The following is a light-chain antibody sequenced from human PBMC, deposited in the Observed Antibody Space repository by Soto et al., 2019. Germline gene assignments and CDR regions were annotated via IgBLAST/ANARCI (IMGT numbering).Light chain of an antibody. CDR3: QQYGSSPWT. V-gene: IGKV3-20*01. J-gene: IGKJ1*01. CDR1: QSVSSNY. Sequence: EIVLTQSPGSLSLSPGERATLSCRASQSVSSNYFAWYQQKPGQAPRLLIYGASSRATGIPDRFSGSGSGTDFTLTISRLEPEDYAVFYCQQYGSSPWTFGQGTKVEIK. CDR2: GAS.